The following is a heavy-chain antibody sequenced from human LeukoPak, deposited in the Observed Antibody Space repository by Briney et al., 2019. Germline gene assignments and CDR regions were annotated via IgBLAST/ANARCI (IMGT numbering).Heavy chain of an antibody. CDR1: GDSISLSFYY. V-gene: IGHV4-39*06. J-gene: IGHJ4*02. D-gene: IGHD6-19*01. CDR2: VYYSGTT. Sequence: SETLSLTCSVSGDSISLSFYYWGWIRQPPGKALEWIGSVYYSGTTSYNPSLKSRVTIRSVTAADTAVYYCARGTLYRGWSYYLDFWGQGSQVTVSS. CDR3: DF.